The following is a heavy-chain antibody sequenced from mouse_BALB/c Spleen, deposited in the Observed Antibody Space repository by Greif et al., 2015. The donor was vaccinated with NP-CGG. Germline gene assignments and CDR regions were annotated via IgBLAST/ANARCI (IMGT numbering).Heavy chain of an antibody. J-gene: IGHJ4*01. Sequence: QVQLQQSGAELVKPGASVKLSCKASGYTFTSYYMYWVKQRSGQGLEWIGEINPSNGGTNFNEKFKSKATLTVDKSSSTAYMQLSSLTSEDSAVYYCTTYDYDDGYAMDYWGQGTSVTVSS. CDR2: INPSNGGT. V-gene: IGHV1S81*02. CDR3: TTYDYDDGYAMDY. CDR1: GYTFTSYY. D-gene: IGHD2-4*01.